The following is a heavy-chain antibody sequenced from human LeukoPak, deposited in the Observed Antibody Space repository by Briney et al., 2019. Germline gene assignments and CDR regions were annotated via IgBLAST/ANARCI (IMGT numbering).Heavy chain of an antibody. CDR1: AFSFSNYA. D-gene: IGHD6-19*01. CDR3: ARDLGSSGFDY. V-gene: IGHV3-23*01. J-gene: IGHJ4*02. Sequence: GGSLRLSCAASAFSFSNYAMIWVRHAPGKGLEWVSAISSSGGSTFYADSVKGRFTISRDNSKNTLYLQMNSLRAEDTAVYYCARDLGSSGFDYWGQGTLVTVSS. CDR2: ISSSGGST.